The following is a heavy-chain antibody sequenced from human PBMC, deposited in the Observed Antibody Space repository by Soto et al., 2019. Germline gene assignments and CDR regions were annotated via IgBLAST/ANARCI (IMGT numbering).Heavy chain of an antibody. D-gene: IGHD3-3*01. J-gene: IGHJ4*02. CDR3: ARDLGSRSSWFPHRGSDDY. CDR1: GYTFTSHY. Sequence: QVQLVQSGAEVKKPGASVKVSCKASGYTFTSHYIHWVRQAPGEGLEWMGIINPRGGSTSYAQRFEGRVTMTTDTSTRTVYMELRSLRSEDTAIYYCARDLGSRSSWFPHRGSDDYWGQGTLVTVSS. CDR2: INPRGGST. V-gene: IGHV1-46*01.